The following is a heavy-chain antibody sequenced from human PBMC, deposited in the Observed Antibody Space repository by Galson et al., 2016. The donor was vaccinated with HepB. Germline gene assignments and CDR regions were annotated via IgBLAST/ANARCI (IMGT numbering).Heavy chain of an antibody. CDR3: ARGQVDVWSGDRWFDP. Sequence: SLRLSCAASGVSFSNYWMHWIRQSQGKGLVWVSRIKGDGTKKDYADSVKGRFTISRDNAKNTLYLQMNSLRAEDTAVYYCARGQVDVWSGDRWFDPWGQGTQVTVSS. CDR2: IKGDGTKK. CDR1: GVSFSNYW. D-gene: IGHD3-3*01. J-gene: IGHJ5*02. V-gene: IGHV3-74*01.